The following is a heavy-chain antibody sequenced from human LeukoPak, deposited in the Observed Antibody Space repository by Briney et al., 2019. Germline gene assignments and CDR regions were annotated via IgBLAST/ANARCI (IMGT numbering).Heavy chain of an antibody. CDR2: INHSGST. CDR3: ARGGWRRFDY. V-gene: IGHV4-34*01. D-gene: IGHD6-19*01. J-gene: IGHJ4*02. CDR1: GGSFSGYY. Sequence: SETLSLTCAVYGGSFSGYYWSWIRQPPGKGLEWIGEINHSGSTSYNPSLKSRVTISVDTSKNQFSLKLSSVTAADTAVYYCARGGWRRFDYWGQGTLVTVSS.